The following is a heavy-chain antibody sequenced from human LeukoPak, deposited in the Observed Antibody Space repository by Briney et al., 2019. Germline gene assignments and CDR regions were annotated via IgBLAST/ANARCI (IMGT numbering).Heavy chain of an antibody. D-gene: IGHD3-16*01. CDR3: VRDLNWAFDY. CDR1: GFTFSRYT. Sequence: GGSLRLSCAASGFTFSRYTMNWVRQAPGKELEWISNIRSESSSTTYADSVKGRFTISRDNAKNSLYLQINSLRAEGTAVYYCVRDLNWAFDYWGQGPLVTVSS. J-gene: IGHJ4*02. V-gene: IGHV3-48*01. CDR2: IRSESSST.